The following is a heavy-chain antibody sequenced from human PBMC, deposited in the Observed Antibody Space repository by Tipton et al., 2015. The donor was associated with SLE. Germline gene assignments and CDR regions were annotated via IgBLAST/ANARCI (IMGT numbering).Heavy chain of an antibody. Sequence: GLVKPSETLSLTCAVYGGSFSGYYWSWIRQPPGKGLEWIGSIYYSGSTYYNPSLKSRVTISVDTSKNQFSLKLSSVTAADTAVYYCASPAARPYYFDYWGQGTLVTVSS. CDR1: GGSFSGYY. J-gene: IGHJ4*02. CDR3: ASPAARPYYFDY. D-gene: IGHD6-6*01. V-gene: IGHV4-34*01. CDR2: IYYSGST.